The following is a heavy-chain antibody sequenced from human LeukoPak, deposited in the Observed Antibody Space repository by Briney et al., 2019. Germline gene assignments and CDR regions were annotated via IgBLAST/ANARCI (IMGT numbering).Heavy chain of an antibody. CDR2: INHSGST. J-gene: IGHJ4*02. V-gene: IGHV4-34*01. CDR1: GGSFSGYY. Sequence: PSETLSLTCAVYGGSFSGYYWSWIRQPPGKGLEWIGEINHSGSTNYNPSLKSRVTISVDTSKNQFSLKLSSVTAADTAVYYCARGPSRIAARPFDYWGQGTLVTVSS. D-gene: IGHD6-6*01. CDR3: ARGPSRIAARPFDY.